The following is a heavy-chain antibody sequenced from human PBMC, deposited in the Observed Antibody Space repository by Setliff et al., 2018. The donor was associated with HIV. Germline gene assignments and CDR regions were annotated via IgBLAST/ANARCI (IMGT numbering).Heavy chain of an antibody. CDR1: GGSFSGYY. V-gene: IGHV4-34*01. CDR3: ARHRDPPGSSSWIYYYYYMDL. Sequence: PSETLSLTCAVYGGSFSGYYWSWIRQPPGKRLEWLGSIYQSGSTSYNPSLSSRLTISVDTSKNQVSLRLSSVTAADTGVYYCARHRDPPGSSSWIYYYYYMDLWGEGTTVTVSS. CDR2: IYQSGST. D-gene: IGHD6-13*01. J-gene: IGHJ6*03.